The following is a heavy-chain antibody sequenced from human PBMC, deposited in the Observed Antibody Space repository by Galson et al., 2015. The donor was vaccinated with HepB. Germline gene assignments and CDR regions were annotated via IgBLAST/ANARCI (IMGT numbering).Heavy chain of an antibody. D-gene: IGHD3-16*02. CDR3: ARVGYGLYWTDAFDI. V-gene: IGHV1-3*01. CDR2: INAGNGNT. J-gene: IGHJ3*02. CDR1: GGTFTSYA. Sequence: SVKVSCKASGGTFTSYAMHWVRQAPGQRLEWMGWINAGNGNTKYSQKFQGRATITRDTSASTAYMELSSLRSEDTAVYYCARVGYGLYWTDAFDIWGQGTMVTVSS.